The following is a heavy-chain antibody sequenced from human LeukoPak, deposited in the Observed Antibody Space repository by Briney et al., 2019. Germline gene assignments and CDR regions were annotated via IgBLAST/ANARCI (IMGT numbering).Heavy chain of an antibody. J-gene: IGHJ4*02. CDR3: ARGYSNWDY. CDR2: INHSGST. V-gene: IGHV4-34*01. CDR1: GGSFSGYY. Sequence: PSETPSLTCAVYGGSFSGYYWSWIRQPPGKGLEWIGEINHSGSTNYNPSLKSRVTISVDTSKNQFSLKLSSVTAADTAVYYCARGYSNWDYWGQGTLVTVSS. D-gene: IGHD4-11*01.